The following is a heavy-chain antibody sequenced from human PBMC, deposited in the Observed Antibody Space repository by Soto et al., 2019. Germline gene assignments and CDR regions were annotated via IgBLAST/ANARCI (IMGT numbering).Heavy chain of an antibody. V-gene: IGHV4-59*01. J-gene: IGHJ6*02. D-gene: IGHD6-6*01. CDR1: GGSISSYY. CDR2: IYYSGST. Sequence: SETLSLTCTVSGGSISSYYWSWIRQPPGKGLEWIGYIYYSGSTNYNPSLKSRVTISVDTSKNQFSLKLSSVTAADTAVYYCARDNIAALYYGMDVWGQGTTVTVSS. CDR3: ARDNIAALYYGMDV.